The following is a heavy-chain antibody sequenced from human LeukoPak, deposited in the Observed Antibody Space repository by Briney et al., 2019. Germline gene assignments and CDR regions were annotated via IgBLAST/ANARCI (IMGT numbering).Heavy chain of an antibody. D-gene: IGHD3-10*01. CDR2: IIPIFGTA. Sequence: ASVKVSCKASGGTFISYAISWVRQAPGQGLEWMGGIIPIFGTANYAQKFQGRVTITADESTSTAYMELSSLRSEDTAVYYCARAGFGYGSGSYSNYWGQGTLVTVSS. CDR3: ARAGFGYGSGSYSNY. V-gene: IGHV1-69*01. CDR1: GGTFISYA. J-gene: IGHJ4*02.